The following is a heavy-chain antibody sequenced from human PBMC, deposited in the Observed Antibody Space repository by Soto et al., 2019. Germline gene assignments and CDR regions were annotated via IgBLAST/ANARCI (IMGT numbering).Heavy chain of an antibody. CDR1: GASVRSYH. CDR3: AKDRSTMRWFDP. D-gene: IGHD1-1*01. Sequence: SETLSLTCAVSGASVRSYHWSWIRQAAGKGLEWIGRVQMSGTTNYNPSLKTRVTMSLDMSKNEVSLRMTSVTAADTAVYFCAKDRSTMRWFDPWGQGILVTVSS. CDR2: VQMSGTT. V-gene: IGHV4-4*07. J-gene: IGHJ5*02.